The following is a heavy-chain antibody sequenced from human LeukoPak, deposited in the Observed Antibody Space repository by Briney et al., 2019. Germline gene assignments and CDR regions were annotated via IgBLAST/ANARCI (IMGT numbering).Heavy chain of an antibody. D-gene: IGHD1-26*01. CDR1: GFTFSSYA. Sequence: PGRSLRLSCAASGFTFSSYAMHWVRQAPGKGLEWVAVISYDGSNEYYADSVKGRFTISRDNSKNTLYLQMNSLRAEDTAVYYCARGSGRFSGSYYFDYWGQGTLVTVSS. J-gene: IGHJ4*02. CDR3: ARGSGRFSGSYYFDY. V-gene: IGHV3-30*04. CDR2: ISYDGSNE.